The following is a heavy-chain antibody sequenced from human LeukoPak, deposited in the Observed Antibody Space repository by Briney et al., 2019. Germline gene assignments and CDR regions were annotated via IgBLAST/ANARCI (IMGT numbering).Heavy chain of an antibody. CDR1: GFTFTSYS. V-gene: IGHV3-23*01. CDR2: ISGGGGST. Sequence: GGSLRVSCAASGFTFTSYSMNWVRQAPGKGLEWVSTISGGGGSTYYADSVKGRFTISRDNSKNTLYLQVNSLRAEDTAVYYCAKGGKWDVTPFDYWGQGTLVTASS. D-gene: IGHD1-26*01. J-gene: IGHJ4*02. CDR3: AKGGKWDVTPFDY.